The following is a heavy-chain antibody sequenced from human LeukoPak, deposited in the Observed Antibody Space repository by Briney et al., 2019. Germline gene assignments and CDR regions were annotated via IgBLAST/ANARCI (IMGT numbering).Heavy chain of an antibody. Sequence: GGPLRLSCAASGFTFSGYSMNWVRQAPGKGLECLANIKQDGSETYYADSVKGRFTISRDNAKNSLYLQMNSLRAEDTAVYYCARETPRRGETRDGYRWGQGTLVTVSS. V-gene: IGHV3-7*01. CDR3: ARETPRRGETRDGYR. D-gene: IGHD5-24*01. CDR2: IKQDGSET. CDR1: GFTFSGYS. J-gene: IGHJ4*02.